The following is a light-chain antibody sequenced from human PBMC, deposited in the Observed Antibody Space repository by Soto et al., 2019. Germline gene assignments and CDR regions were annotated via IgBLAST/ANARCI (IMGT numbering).Light chain of an antibody. Sequence: QSVLTQAPSASGPPGQRVTISCSGSNSNIGNNNVNWYQMVPGTAPKLLIYRNNQRPSGVPDRFSASKSGTSASLAISGLRSEDEADDYCAAWDDSRSGVVFGGGTKLTVL. CDR3: AAWDDSRSGVV. CDR2: RNN. V-gene: IGLV1-44*01. CDR1: NSNIGNNN. J-gene: IGLJ2*01.